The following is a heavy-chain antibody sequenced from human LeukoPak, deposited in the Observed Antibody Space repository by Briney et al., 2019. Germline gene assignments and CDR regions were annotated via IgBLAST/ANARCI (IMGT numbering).Heavy chain of an antibody. J-gene: IGHJ4*02. Sequence: SETLSLTCAVYGGSFSGDYWSWIRHPPGKGLEWIGEINHRGSTNYNPSLKSRVTISVDTSKTQFSLNLSSVTAADTAVYYCARQKTDEDRDLGYCSGGSCYSFDYWGQGILVTVSS. V-gene: IGHV4-34*01. CDR3: ARQKTDEDRDLGYCSGGSCYSFDY. CDR1: GGSFSGDY. CDR2: INHRGST. D-gene: IGHD2-15*01.